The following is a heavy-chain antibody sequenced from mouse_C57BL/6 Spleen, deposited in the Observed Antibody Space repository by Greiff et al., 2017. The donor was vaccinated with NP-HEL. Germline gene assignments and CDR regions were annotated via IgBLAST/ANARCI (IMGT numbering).Heavy chain of an antibody. CDR1: GYTFTRYW. CDR3: APRGDYDDGWYFDV. V-gene: IGHV1-61*01. Sequence: QVQLQQPGAELVRPGSSVKLSCKASGYTFTRYWLDWVKQRPGQGLEWIGNIYPSDSETHYNQKFKDKATLTVDKSSSTAYMQLSSLTSEDSAVYYCAPRGDYDDGWYFDVWGTGTTVTVSS. J-gene: IGHJ1*03. CDR2: IYPSDSET. D-gene: IGHD2-4*01.